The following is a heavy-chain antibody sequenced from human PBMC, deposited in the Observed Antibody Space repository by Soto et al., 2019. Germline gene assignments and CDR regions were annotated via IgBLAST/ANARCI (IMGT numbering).Heavy chain of an antibody. Sequence: GASVKVSCKASGYTFTSYAMHWVRQAPGQRLEWMGWINAGNGNTKYSQKFQGRVTFTRDTSAGTVYMQLSSLTSEDTAFYYCARDDSGFSGSHYIDYFNYWGQGALVTVSS. V-gene: IGHV1-3*01. CDR2: INAGNGNT. D-gene: IGHD1-26*01. J-gene: IGHJ4*02. CDR1: GYTFTSYA. CDR3: ARDDSGFSGSHYIDYFNY.